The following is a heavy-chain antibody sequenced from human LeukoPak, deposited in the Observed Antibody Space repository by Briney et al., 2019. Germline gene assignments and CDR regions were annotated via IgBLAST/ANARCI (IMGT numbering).Heavy chain of an antibody. D-gene: IGHD3-22*01. J-gene: IGHJ3*02. V-gene: IGHV3-23*01. CDR1: GFTFSNYA. Sequence: GGSLRISCAASGFTFSNYAMSWVRQAPGKGLEWVSAISGSGLRTYYADSVKGRFTISRDISKNTLYLQMDSLRAEDTAVYYCAKDRVSMIVVVAFDIWGQGTMVTVSS. CDR2: ISGSGLRT. CDR3: AKDRVSMIVVVAFDI.